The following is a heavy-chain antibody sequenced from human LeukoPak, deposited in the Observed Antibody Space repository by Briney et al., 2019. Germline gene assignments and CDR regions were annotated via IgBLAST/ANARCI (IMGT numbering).Heavy chain of an antibody. J-gene: IGHJ6*03. CDR1: GFTFSTYN. V-gene: IGHV3-48*01. D-gene: IGHD2-2*01. Sequence: GGSLRLSCAASGFTFSTYNMNWVRQAPGKGLEWVSYISSSSSTMYYADSVKGRFTISRDNAESSLYLQMNSLRAEDTAVYYCARSGGVVVPAEGPQGHYYYSYYMDVWGKGTTVTVSS. CDR2: ISSSSSTM. CDR3: ARSGGVVVPAEGPQGHYYYSYYMDV.